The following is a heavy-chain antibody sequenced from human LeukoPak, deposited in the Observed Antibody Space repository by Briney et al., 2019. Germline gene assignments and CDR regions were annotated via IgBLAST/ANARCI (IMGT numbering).Heavy chain of an antibody. Sequence: GGSLRLSCAASGFTFSSYSMNWVRQAPGKGLEWVSSISSSSSYIYYADSVKGRFTISGDNAENSLYLQMNSLRAEDTAVYYCARVREWELRYDAFDIWGQGTMVTVSS. J-gene: IGHJ3*02. CDR1: GFTFSSYS. V-gene: IGHV3-21*01. CDR2: ISSSSSYI. CDR3: ARVREWELRYDAFDI. D-gene: IGHD1-26*01.